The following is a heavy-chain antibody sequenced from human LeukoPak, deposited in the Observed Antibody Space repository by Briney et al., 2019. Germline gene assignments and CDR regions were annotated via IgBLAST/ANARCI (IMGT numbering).Heavy chain of an antibody. CDR1: GFTFSSYA. Sequence: GGSLRLSCAASGFTFSSYAMSWVRQAPGKGLEWVSAISGSGGSTYYADSVKGRFTISRDNSKNTLYLQMNSLRAEDTAVYYCAKFQGKFNYYYYGMDVWGQGTTVTVSS. V-gene: IGHV3-23*01. J-gene: IGHJ6*02. CDR3: AKFQGKFNYYYYGMDV. CDR2: ISGSGGST.